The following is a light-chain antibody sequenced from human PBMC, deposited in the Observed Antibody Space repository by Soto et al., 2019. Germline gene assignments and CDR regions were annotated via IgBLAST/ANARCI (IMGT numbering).Light chain of an antibody. CDR3: QVWDSSSGHRYV. CDR2: DDS. V-gene: IGLV3-21*02. CDR1: NFGRTS. J-gene: IGLJ1*01. Sequence: SYELTQPPSLSGAPAGAARITWWGNNFGRTSVHWYDQKPGQATVLVVYDDSDRSSGIPDRFSGSNSGNTATLTISRVEAGDEADYYCQVWDSSSGHRYVFGTGNKVTV.